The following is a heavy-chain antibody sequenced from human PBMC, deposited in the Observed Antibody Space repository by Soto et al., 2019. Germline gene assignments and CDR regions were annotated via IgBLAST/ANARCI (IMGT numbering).Heavy chain of an antibody. D-gene: IGHD4-4*01. J-gene: IGHJ4*02. V-gene: IGHV4-59*12. CDR2: IYHSGTT. CDR3: ARGITTVTTLDY. Sequence: TLSLPCTVSGVSINTFYWNWIRQTPGKGLEWIGYIYHSGTTYYNPSLKSRVTISVDRSKNQFSLKLSSVTAADTAVHSCARGITTVTTLDYWGQGTLVTVSP. CDR1: GVSINTFY.